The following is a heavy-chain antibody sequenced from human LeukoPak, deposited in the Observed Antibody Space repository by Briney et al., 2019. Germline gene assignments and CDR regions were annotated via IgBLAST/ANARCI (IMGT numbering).Heavy chain of an antibody. Sequence: PSETLSLTCTVSGGSISSYYWSWIRQPAGKGLEWIGRIYTSGSTNYNPSLKSRVTMSVDTSKNQFSLKLGSVTAADTAVYYCARDKQYQLLTRRATINWFDPWGQGTLVTVSS. CDR3: ARDKQYQLLTRRATINWFDP. CDR1: GGSISSYY. CDR2: IYTSGST. D-gene: IGHD2-2*01. V-gene: IGHV4-4*07. J-gene: IGHJ5*02.